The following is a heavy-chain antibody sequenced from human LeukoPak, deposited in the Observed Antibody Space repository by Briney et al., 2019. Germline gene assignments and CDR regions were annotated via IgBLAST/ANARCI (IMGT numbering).Heavy chain of an antibody. V-gene: IGHV3-23*01. CDR2: ISGSGGST. D-gene: IGHD3-22*01. J-gene: IGHJ4*02. Sequence: PGGSLRLSCAASGFTFSSYAMSSVRQAPGKGLEWVSAISGSGGSTYYADSVKGRFTISRDNSKNTLYLQMNSLRAEDTAVYYCARKGFNYYDSSGYYDYWGQGTLVTVSS. CDR1: GFTFSSYA. CDR3: ARKGFNYYDSSGYYDY.